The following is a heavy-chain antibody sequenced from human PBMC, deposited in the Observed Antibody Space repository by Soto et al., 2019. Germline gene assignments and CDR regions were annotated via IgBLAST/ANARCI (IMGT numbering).Heavy chain of an antibody. CDR1: GGSISSKSSY. CDR2: ISYSGGT. J-gene: IGHJ5*02. Sequence: SETLSLTCTVSGGSISSKSSYWGWIRQPPGKGPEWIGTISYSGGTYYNPSLKSRVTVSIDTSKNQFSLKLTSVTAADTAMYYCAISPNIWNLRSLFGPSGQGTLVTVSA. V-gene: IGHV4-39*01. D-gene: IGHD1-20*01. CDR3: AISPNIWNLRSLFGP.